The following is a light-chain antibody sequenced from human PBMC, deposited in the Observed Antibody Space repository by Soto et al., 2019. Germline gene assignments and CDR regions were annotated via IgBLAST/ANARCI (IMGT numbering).Light chain of an antibody. Sequence: DIVMTQSPATLSASPGERATLSCRASQSVSSNLAWYQQKPGQAPRLLIYGASTRATGIPTRFSGSGSGTEFTLTISSLQSEDFAVYYCQQYNNWPPFGQGTKVEIK. CDR2: GAS. J-gene: IGKJ1*01. V-gene: IGKV3-15*01. CDR3: QQYNNWPP. CDR1: QSVSSN.